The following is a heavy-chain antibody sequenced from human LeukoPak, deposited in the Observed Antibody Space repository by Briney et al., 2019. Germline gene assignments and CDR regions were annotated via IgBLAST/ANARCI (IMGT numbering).Heavy chain of an antibody. Sequence: SETLSLTCTVSGGSISSHYWSWIRQPPGKGLEWIGYIYYSGSTNYNPSLKSRVTISADTSKNQFSLKLSSVTAADTAVYYCARMATSYGSGSYWFDPWGQGTLVTVSS. D-gene: IGHD3-10*01. CDR3: ARMATSYGSGSYWFDP. CDR2: IYYSGST. J-gene: IGHJ5*02. CDR1: GGSISSHY. V-gene: IGHV4-59*11.